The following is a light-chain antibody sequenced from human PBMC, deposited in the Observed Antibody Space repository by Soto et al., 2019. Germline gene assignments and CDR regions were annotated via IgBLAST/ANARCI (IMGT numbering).Light chain of an antibody. CDR2: KAS. Sequence: DIQMTQSPSTLSASVGDRVTITCRASQYIGNWLAWYQQKPGKAPKLLIYKASNLQSGVPSRFSVSGSGTEFTLTITSLQPDDWESYYCQQYNRSFGQGTRLQIK. J-gene: IGKJ5*01. CDR1: QYIGNW. CDR3: QQYNRS. V-gene: IGKV1-5*03.